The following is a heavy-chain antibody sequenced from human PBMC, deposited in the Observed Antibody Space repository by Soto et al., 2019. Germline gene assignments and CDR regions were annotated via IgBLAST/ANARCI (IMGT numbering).Heavy chain of an antibody. CDR1: GFSFSTYA. D-gene: IGHD1-26*01. J-gene: IGHJ4*02. CDR2: IWYDGSTK. Sequence: QVQLVQSGGGVVQPGRSLRLSSAASGFSFSTYAMHWVRQAPGKGLDWVAVIWYDGSTKYYSDSVRGRFTISRDNSNNTLYLQMSSLGAEDTAVYYCARDYSGNYMVLFYLDFWGQGTLVTVSS. CDR3: ARDYSGNYMVLFYLDF. V-gene: IGHV3-33*01.